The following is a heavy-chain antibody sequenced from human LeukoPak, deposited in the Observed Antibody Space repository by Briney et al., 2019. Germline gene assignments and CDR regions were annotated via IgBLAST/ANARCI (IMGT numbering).Heavy chain of an antibody. CDR2: IYHSGST. CDR1: GGAVSSGSYY. CDR3: ARDSPRYCSSTSCYVIDY. D-gene: IGHD2-2*01. V-gene: IGHV4-61*01. J-gene: IGHJ4*02. Sequence: KPSETLSLTCTVSGGAVSSGSYYWSWIRQPPGKRLEWIGEIYHSGSTNYNPSLKSRVTISVDKSKNQFSLKLSSVTAADTSVYYCARDSPRYCSSTSCYVIDYWGQGTLVTVSS.